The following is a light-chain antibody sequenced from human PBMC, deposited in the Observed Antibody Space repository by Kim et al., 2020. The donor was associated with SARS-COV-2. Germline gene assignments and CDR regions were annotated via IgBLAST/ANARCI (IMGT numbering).Light chain of an antibody. CDR3: QVWDFSSDHSV. Sequence: SYELTQPPSVSVAPGKTAMITCEGYNIGHKSVHWYQQKPVQAPVLVIYSNNGRPSGIPERFSGSNSGNTATLTISRVEAGDEADYYCQVWDFSSDHSVFGSGTRVTVL. CDR2: SNN. CDR1: NIGHKS. V-gene: IGLV3-21*04. J-gene: IGLJ1*01.